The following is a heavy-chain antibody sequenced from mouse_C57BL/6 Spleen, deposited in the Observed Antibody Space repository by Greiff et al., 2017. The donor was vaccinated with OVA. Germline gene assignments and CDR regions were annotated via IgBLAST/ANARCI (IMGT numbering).Heavy chain of an antibody. CDR1: GYTFTSYW. V-gene: IGHV1-52*01. D-gene: IGHD2-1*01. Sequence: VQLQQPGAELVRPGSSVKLSCKASGYTFTSYWMHWVKQRPIQGLEWIGNIDPSDSETHYNQKFKDKATLTVDKSSSTAYMQLSSLTSEDSAVYYCARREDYYGNYYFDYWGQGTTLTVSS. CDR2: IDPSDSET. J-gene: IGHJ2*01. CDR3: ARREDYYGNYYFDY.